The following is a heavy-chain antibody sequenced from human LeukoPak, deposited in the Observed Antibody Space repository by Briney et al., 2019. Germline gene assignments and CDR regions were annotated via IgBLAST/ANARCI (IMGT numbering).Heavy chain of an antibody. CDR2: INPNGGGT. Sequence: ASVKVSCEASGYTFTGYYMHWVRQAPGQGLEWMGWINPNGGGTNYAQKFQGRVTMTRDTSISTAYMELSSLRSEDTAVYYCARGLWFGELSAYYYYYMDVWGKGTTVTVSS. D-gene: IGHD3-10*01. J-gene: IGHJ6*03. CDR3: ARGLWFGELSAYYYYYMDV. V-gene: IGHV1-2*02. CDR1: GYTFTGYY.